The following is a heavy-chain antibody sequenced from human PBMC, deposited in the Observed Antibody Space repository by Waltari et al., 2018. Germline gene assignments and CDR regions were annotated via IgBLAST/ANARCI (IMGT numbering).Heavy chain of an antibody. Sequence: EVQLVESGGKLVQPGGTLRLSCVVSGFSLSDYYMDWIRQTPGKGLEWVGRIRDRANNYRTEYAASVQGRFTISRDDSDSSLFLHMKGLKSDDTAVYFCTRRYGSGYHFEHWGQGTVVIVSS. CDR2: IRDRANNYRT. J-gene: IGHJ1*01. CDR3: TRRYGSGYHFEH. D-gene: IGHD6-25*01. CDR1: GFSLSDYY. V-gene: IGHV3-72*01.